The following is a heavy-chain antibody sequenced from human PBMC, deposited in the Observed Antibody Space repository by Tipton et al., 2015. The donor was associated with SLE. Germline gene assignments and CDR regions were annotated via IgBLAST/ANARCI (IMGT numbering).Heavy chain of an antibody. CDR2: INHSGST. V-gene: IGHV4-34*01. J-gene: IGHJ3*02. CDR3: ASPGYSSSKGAFDI. D-gene: IGHD6-13*01. CDR1: GGSFSGYY. Sequence: TLSLTCAVCGGSFSGYYWSWIRQPPGKGLEWIGEINHSGSTNYNPSLKSRVTISVDTSKNQFSLKLSSVTAADTAVYYCASPGYSSSKGAFDIWGQGTMVTVSS.